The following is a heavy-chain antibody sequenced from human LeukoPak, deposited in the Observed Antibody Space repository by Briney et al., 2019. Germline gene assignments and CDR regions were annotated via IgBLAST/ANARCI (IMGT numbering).Heavy chain of an antibody. Sequence: SVKVSCKAFGGSFSRYAISWVRQAPGQGLEWMGGIIPIFGTANYAQKFQGRVTITADESTRTAYMELRTLRPEDTAIYYCARGSGETGGYYYVYWGRGTPVTVSS. CDR1: GGSFSRYA. V-gene: IGHV1-69*13. J-gene: IGHJ4*02. D-gene: IGHD3-22*01. CDR3: ARGSGETGGYYYVY. CDR2: IIPIFGTA.